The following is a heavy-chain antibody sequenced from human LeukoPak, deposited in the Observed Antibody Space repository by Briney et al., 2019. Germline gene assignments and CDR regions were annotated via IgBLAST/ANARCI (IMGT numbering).Heavy chain of an antibody. CDR3: ARGLYYWFGELLSQVNYFDY. CDR2: ISSSGSTI. J-gene: IGHJ4*02. CDR1: GFTFSSYE. D-gene: IGHD3-10*01. V-gene: IGHV3-48*03. Sequence: GGSLRLSCAASGFTFSSYEMSWVRQAPGKGLEWVSYISSSGSTIYYADSVKGRFTISRDNAKNSLYLQMNSLRAEDTAVYYCARGLYYWFGELLSQVNYFDYWGQGTLVTVSS.